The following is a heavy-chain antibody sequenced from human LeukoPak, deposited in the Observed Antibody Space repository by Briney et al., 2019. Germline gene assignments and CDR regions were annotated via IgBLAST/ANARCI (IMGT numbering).Heavy chain of an antibody. J-gene: IGHJ4*02. V-gene: IGHV3-15*01. CDR2: IKSKTDGGTT. CDR3: TTRKYYDSSGFDY. D-gene: IGHD3-22*01. Sequence: GGSLRLSCAASGFTVSSNYMSWVRLAPGKGREWVGRIKSKTDGGTTDYAAPVKGRFTISRDDSKNMVYLQMNSLKTEDTAVYYCTTRKYYDSSGFDYWGQGILVTVSS. CDR1: GFTVSSNY.